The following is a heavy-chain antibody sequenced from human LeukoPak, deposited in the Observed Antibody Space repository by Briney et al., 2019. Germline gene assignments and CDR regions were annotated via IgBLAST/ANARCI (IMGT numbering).Heavy chain of an antibody. V-gene: IGHV4-4*07. J-gene: IGHJ4*02. CDR2: IYTSGST. D-gene: IGHD1-1*01. CDR3: ASTFNWSRGATTLDY. CDR1: GGSISSYY. Sequence: PSETLSLTCTVSGGSISSYYWSWIRQPAGKGLEWIGRIYTSGSTNYNPSLKSRVTMSVDTSKNQFSLKLSSVTAADTAVYYCASTFNWSRGATTLDYWGQGTLVTVSS.